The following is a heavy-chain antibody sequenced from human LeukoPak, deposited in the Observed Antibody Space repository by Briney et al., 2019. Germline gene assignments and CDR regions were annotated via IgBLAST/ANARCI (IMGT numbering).Heavy chain of an antibody. J-gene: IGHJ4*02. CDR3: GRDYDSGTYYTFY. CDR1: GYTFTRYG. D-gene: IGHD3-10*01. V-gene: IGHV1-18*01. CDR2: ISTYNGKT. Sequence: ASVKVSCKASGYTFTRYGISWVRQAPGQGLEWMGWISTYNGKTNYAERLQGRVTVTTDTSTSTAYMELRSLRSDDTAIYYCGRDYDSGTYYTFYWGQGTLVTVSS.